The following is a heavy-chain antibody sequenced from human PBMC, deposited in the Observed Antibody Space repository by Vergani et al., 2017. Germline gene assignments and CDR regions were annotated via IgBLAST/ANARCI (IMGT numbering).Heavy chain of an antibody. V-gene: IGHV3-21*01. Sequence: VQLVESGGGLFKPGGSLRLSCAASGFTFSSYSMNWVRQAPGKGLEWVSSISSSSSYIYYADSVKGRFTISRDNAKNSLYLQMNSLRAEDTAVYYCARASRRDCSGGSCYLTFDPWGQGTLVTVSS. CDR2: ISSSSSYI. CDR1: GFTFSSYS. CDR3: ARASRRDCSGGSCYLTFDP. D-gene: IGHD2-15*01. J-gene: IGHJ5*02.